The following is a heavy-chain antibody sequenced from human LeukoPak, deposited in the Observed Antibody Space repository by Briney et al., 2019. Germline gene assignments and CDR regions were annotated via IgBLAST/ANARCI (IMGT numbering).Heavy chain of an antibody. CDR2: IIPIFGTA. Sequence: ASVKVSCKASGGTFSSYAISWVRQAPGQGLEWMGGIIPIFGTANYAQKFQGRVTITADESTSTAYMELSSLRSEDTAVYYCARFGYYDSSGYYYYYYYMDVWGKRTTVTVSS. D-gene: IGHD3-22*01. CDR1: GGTFSSYA. J-gene: IGHJ6*03. CDR3: ARFGYYDSSGYYYYYYYMDV. V-gene: IGHV1-69*01.